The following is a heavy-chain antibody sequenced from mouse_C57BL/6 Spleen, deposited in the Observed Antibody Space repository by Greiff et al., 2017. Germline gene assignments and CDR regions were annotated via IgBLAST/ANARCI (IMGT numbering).Heavy chain of an antibody. CDR2: INPSNGGT. D-gene: IGHD4-1*01. J-gene: IGHJ4*01. CDR1: GYTFTSYW. V-gene: IGHV1-53*01. CDR3: ARSGTGTGAMDY. Sequence: QVQLQQPGTELVKPGASVTLSCKASGYTFTSYWMHWVKQRPGQGLEWIGNINPSNGGTNYNEKFKSKATLTVDQSSSTAYMQLSSLTSEDSAVYYCARSGTGTGAMDYWGQGTSVTVSS.